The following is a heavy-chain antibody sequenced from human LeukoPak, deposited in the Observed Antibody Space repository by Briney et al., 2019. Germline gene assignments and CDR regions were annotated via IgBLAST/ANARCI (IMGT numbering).Heavy chain of an antibody. J-gene: IGHJ4*02. D-gene: IGHD6-19*01. CDR1: GFSLTTSGVG. CDR3: AHYDTLAGSQGYSFDY. Sequence: SGPTLVKPTQTLTLTCTFSGFSLTTSGVGVGWIRQPPGKALEWLALIYWDDDKRYSSSLKSRLTITKDTSKNQVVLTMTNMDPVDTATYYCAHYDTLAGSQGYSFDYWGQGTLVTVSS. CDR2: IYWDDDK. V-gene: IGHV2-5*02.